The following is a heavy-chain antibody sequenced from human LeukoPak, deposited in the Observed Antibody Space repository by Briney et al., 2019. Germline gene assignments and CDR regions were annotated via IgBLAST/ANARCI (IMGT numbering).Heavy chain of an antibody. V-gene: IGHV3-23*01. CDR2: ISGSGGST. Sequence: PGGSLRLSCAASGFIFSSYAMSWVRQAPGKGLDGVSAISGSGGSTYYADSVKGRFTISRDNSKNTLYLQMNSLRAEDTAVYYCAKMGDFWSGYYNYFDYWGQGTLVTVSS. D-gene: IGHD3-3*01. J-gene: IGHJ4*02. CDR3: AKMGDFWSGYYNYFDY. CDR1: GFIFSSYA.